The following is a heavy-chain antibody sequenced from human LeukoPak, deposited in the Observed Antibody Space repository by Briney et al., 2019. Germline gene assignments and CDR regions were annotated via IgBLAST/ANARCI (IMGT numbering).Heavy chain of an antibody. Sequence: PGGSLRLSCAASGFTFSSYGMHWVRQAPGKGLEWVSLISGDGGSTYYADPVKGRFTISRDNSKNSLYLQMNSLRTEDTALYYCAKPYVGLYVDTAMVEEYYFDYWGQGTLVTVSS. CDR3: AKPYVGLYVDTAMVEEYYFDY. CDR2: ISGDGGST. J-gene: IGHJ4*02. D-gene: IGHD5-18*01. V-gene: IGHV3-43*02. CDR1: GFTFSSYG.